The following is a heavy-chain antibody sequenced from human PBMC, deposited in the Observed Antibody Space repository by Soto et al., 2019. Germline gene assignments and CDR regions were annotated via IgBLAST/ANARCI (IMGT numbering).Heavy chain of an antibody. CDR1: GFTVRNYD. V-gene: IGHV3-13*05. J-gene: IGHJ6*02. D-gene: IGHD2-21*02. CDR3: ARTARDVYGLAV. CDR2: ISAAGDP. Sequence: EVQLVESGGGLVQPGGSLRLSCEAAGFTVRNYDMHWVSQGTGKGLEWVSGISAAGDPDDADSVEGRFTISRENAQNSFFLKMNRLRVVDTAVYYCARTARDVYGLAVWGQGTTVIVSS.